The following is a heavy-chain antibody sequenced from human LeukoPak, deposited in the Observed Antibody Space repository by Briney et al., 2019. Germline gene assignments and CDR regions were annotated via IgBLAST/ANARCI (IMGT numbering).Heavy chain of an antibody. D-gene: IGHD4-17*01. CDR3: AKGDYGDYVGWFDP. J-gene: IGHJ5*02. CDR1: GFTFSSYA. V-gene: IGHV3-23*01. Sequence: GGSLRLSCAASGFTFSSYAMSWVRQAPGKGLEWVSAISGSGGSTYYADSVKGRFTISRDNSKNTLYLQMNSLRAEGTAVYYCAKGDYGDYVGWFDPWGQGTLVTVSS. CDR2: ISGSGGST.